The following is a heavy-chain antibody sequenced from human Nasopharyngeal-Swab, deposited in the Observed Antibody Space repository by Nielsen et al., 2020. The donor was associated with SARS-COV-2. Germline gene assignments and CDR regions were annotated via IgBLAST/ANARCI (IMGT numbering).Heavy chain of an antibody. CDR2: ISSSGSTI. Sequence: GESLKISCAASGFTFSSYEMNWARQAPGKGLEWVSYISSSGSTIYYADSVKGRFTISRDNAKNSLYLQMNSLRAEDTAVYYCARDFGFCSSTSCSLLTFDYWGQGTLVTVSS. J-gene: IGHJ4*02. D-gene: IGHD2-2*01. V-gene: IGHV3-48*03. CDR1: GFTFSSYE. CDR3: ARDFGFCSSTSCSLLTFDY.